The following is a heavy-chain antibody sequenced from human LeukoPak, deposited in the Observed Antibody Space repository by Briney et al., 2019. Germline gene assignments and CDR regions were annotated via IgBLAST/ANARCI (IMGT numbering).Heavy chain of an antibody. CDR3: AKMDGGSGGNFDY. Sequence: GGSLRLSCAASGFTFSSYAMNWVRQAPGKGLEWVSGISASGGRTYYADPVKGRFTISRDDSKNTLHLQMNSLRVEDTAVYYCAKMDGGSGGNFDYWGQGTLVTVSS. CDR1: GFTFSSYA. CDR2: ISASGGRT. V-gene: IGHV3-23*01. J-gene: IGHJ4*02. D-gene: IGHD3-10*01.